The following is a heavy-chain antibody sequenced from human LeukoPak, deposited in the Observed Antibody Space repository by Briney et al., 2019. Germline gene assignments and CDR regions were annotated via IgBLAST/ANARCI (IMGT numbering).Heavy chain of an antibody. CDR2: IYYSGST. V-gene: IGHV4-61*05. J-gene: IGHJ5*02. CDR1: GFSVRSSAGH. CDR3: ARTETAGYSSSWYSNWFDP. D-gene: IGHD6-13*01. Sequence: SGPTLVKPTQTLTLTCTLSGFSVRSSAGHVGWIRQPPGKGLEWIGYIYYSGSTNYNPSLKSRVTISVDTSKNQFSLKLSSVTAADTAVYYCARTETAGYSSSWYSNWFDPWGQGTLVTVSS.